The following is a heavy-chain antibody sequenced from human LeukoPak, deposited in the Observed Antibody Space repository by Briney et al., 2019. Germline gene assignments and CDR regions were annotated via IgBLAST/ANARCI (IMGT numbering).Heavy chain of an antibody. CDR1: GGTFSSYT. CDR3: ARDLYDSSGTNDY. V-gene: IGHV1-69*02. D-gene: IGHD3-22*01. J-gene: IGHJ4*02. CDR2: IIPILGIA. Sequence: SVKVSCKASGGTFSSYTISWVRQAPGQGLEWMGRIIPILGIANYAQKFQGRVTITADGSTSTAYMELSSLRSEDTAVYYCARDLYDSSGTNDYWGQGTLVTVSS.